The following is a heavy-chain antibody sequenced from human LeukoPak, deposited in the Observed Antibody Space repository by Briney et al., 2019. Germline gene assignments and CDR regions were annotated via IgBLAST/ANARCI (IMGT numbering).Heavy chain of an antibody. CDR2: IYYSGST. CDR1: GGSISSGGYY. D-gene: IGHD6-13*01. Sequence: PSQTLPLTCTVSGGSISSGGYYWSWIRQHPGKGLEWIGYIYYSGSTYYNPSLNSRVTISIDTSKNQFSLRLSSVTAADTAVYYCARVRYSSNWYPYYFDYWGQGTLVTVSS. J-gene: IGHJ4*02. CDR3: ARVRYSSNWYPYYFDY. V-gene: IGHV4-31*03.